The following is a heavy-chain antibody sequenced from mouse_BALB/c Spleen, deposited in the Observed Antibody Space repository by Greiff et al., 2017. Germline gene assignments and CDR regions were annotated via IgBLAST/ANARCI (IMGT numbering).Heavy chain of an antibody. CDR1: GFSLTSYG. Sequence: QVQLKQSGPGLVQPSQSLSITCTVSGFSLTSYGVHWVRQSPGKGLEWLGVIWSGGSTDYNAAFISRLSISKDNSKSQVFFKMNSLQANDTAIYYCASPYGSSYGFAYWGQGTLVTVSA. J-gene: IGHJ3*01. CDR2: IWSGGST. CDR3: ASPYGSSYGFAY. V-gene: IGHV2-2*02. D-gene: IGHD1-1*01.